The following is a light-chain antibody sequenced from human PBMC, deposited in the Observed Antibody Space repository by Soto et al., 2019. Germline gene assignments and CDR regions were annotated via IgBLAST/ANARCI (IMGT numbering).Light chain of an antibody. V-gene: IGKV3-15*01. J-gene: IGKJ2*01. CDR3: QQYYAWPRT. Sequence: EIVLTQSPVTLSVSPGERATLSCRASQSVGGDLAWYQEIHGQPPRLLIYGAVTRATGVAARFSGRGSGTEFTLTVDSLQPEDLAIYYCQQYYAWPRTFGQGTKLEI. CDR1: QSVGGD. CDR2: GAV.